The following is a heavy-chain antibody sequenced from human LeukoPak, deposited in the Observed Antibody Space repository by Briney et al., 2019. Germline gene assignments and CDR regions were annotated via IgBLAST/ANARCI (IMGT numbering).Heavy chain of an antibody. CDR3: AKHGYGDFKLFDY. CDR1: GFTFNSYA. CDR2: ISGSGTAT. Sequence: GGSLRLSCAASGFTFNSYAMSWVRQAPGKGLEWVSAISGSGTATDYADSVKGRFTISRDNSNHTLYLKMNSLRAEDTAVYYCAKHGYGDFKLFDYWGQGALVSVSS. V-gene: IGHV3-23*01. J-gene: IGHJ4*02. D-gene: IGHD4-17*01.